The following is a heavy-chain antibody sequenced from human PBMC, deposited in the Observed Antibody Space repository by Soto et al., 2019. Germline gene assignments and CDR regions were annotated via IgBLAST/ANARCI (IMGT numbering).Heavy chain of an antibody. J-gene: IGHJ4*02. V-gene: IGHV4-34*01. CDR2: INHSGST. D-gene: IGHD1-26*01. CDR1: GGSFSGYY. Sequence: NPSETLSLTCAVYGGSFSGYYWSWIRQPPGKGLEWIGEINHSGSTNYNPSLKSRVTISVDTSKNQFSLKLSSVTAADTAVYYCARGRLSIVGANYYFDYWGQGTLVTVSS. CDR3: ARGRLSIVGANYYFDY.